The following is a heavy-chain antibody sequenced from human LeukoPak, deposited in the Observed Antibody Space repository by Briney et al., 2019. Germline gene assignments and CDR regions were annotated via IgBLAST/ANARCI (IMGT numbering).Heavy chain of an antibody. J-gene: IGHJ4*02. CDR3: ARESVATIRGGTDY. CDR2: ITSSSSPI. CDR1: GFTFSDYS. V-gene: IGHV3-48*04. Sequence: HPGGSLRLSCAASGFTFSDYSMNWVRQAPGKGLEWLSYITSSSSPIYYADSVKGRFTISRDNAKNSLYLQMNSLRAEDTAVYYCARESVATIRGGTDYWGQGTLVTVSS. D-gene: IGHD5-12*01.